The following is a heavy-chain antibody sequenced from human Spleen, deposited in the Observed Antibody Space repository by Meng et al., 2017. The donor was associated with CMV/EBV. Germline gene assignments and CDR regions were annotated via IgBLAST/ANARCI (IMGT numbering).Heavy chain of an antibody. J-gene: IGHJ6*02. D-gene: IGHD2-2*01. Sequence: ASVKVSCKASGYTFTGYYMFWVRQAPGQGLEWMGWINPNTAGTNSAQKFQGRVTMTRDTSITTAYMELSRLRSDDTAIYYCAREDCTSTSCYQDSYYYYGLDVWGQGTTVTVSS. CDR3: AREDCTSTSCYQDSYYYYGLDV. V-gene: IGHV1-2*02. CDR2: INPNTAGT. CDR1: GYTFTGYY.